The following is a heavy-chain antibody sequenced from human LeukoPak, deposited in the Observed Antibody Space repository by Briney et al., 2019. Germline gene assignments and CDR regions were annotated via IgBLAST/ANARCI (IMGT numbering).Heavy chain of an antibody. D-gene: IGHD3-3*01. J-gene: IGHJ5*02. CDR2: INHSGST. Sequence: SETLSLTCAVYGGSFSGYYWSWIRQPPGKGLEWIGEINHSGSTNYNLSLKSRVTISVDTSKNQFSLKLSSVTAADTAVYYCARGSDFWSRWFDPWGQGTLVTVSS. V-gene: IGHV4-34*01. CDR1: GGSFSGYY. CDR3: ARGSDFWSRWFDP.